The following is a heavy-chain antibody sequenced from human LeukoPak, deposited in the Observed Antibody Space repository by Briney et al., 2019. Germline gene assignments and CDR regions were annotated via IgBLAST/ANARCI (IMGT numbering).Heavy chain of an antibody. D-gene: IGHD1-26*01. Sequence: SVKVSFKASGGTFSYYAISWVRQAPGQGLEWMGRIIPILGITNYAQKFQGRVTITADKSTSTAYMELSSLRSEDTAVYYCARGGTYFDYWGQGTLVTVSS. CDR2: IIPILGIT. J-gene: IGHJ4*02. CDR1: GGTFSYYA. V-gene: IGHV1-69*04. CDR3: ARGGTYFDY.